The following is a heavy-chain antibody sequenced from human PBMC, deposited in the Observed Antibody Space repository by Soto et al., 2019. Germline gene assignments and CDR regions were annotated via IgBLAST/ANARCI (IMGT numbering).Heavy chain of an antibody. J-gene: IGHJ3*02. V-gene: IGHV4-30-4*01. CDR1: GGSISSGDYY. CDR3: AREPPAGSSSWYEDAFDI. D-gene: IGHD6-13*01. CDR2: VYYSGST. Sequence: QVQLQESGPGLVKPSQTLSLTCTVSGGSISSGDYYWSWIRQPPGKGLEWIGYVYYSGSTYYNPSVKGGVNISVDTSKNQCSLKLRSVTAADTAVYYCAREPPAGSSSWYEDAFDIWGQGTMVTVSS.